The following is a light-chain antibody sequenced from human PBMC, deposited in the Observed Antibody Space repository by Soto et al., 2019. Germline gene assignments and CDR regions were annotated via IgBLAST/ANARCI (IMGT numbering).Light chain of an antibody. CDR1: QSVSSSY. J-gene: IGKJ4*01. V-gene: IGKV3-20*01. CDR2: GAS. Sequence: DIVLAQSPGTLSLSPGERATLSCRASQSVSSSYLAWYQQKPGQAPRLLIYGASSRATGIPDRFSGSGSGTDFTLTISRLEPEDFAVYDCQQYTSSPQLTFGGGTKVHIK. CDR3: QQYTSSPQLT.